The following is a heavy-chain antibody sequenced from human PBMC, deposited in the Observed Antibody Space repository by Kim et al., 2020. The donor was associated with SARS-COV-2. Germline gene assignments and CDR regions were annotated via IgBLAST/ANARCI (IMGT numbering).Heavy chain of an antibody. CDR2: IWYDGSNK. J-gene: IGHJ6*02. CDR3: AKPVESSWYFDGMDV. Sequence: GGSLRLSCAASGFTFSSYAMHWVRQAPGKGLEWVAVIWYDGSNKYYADSVKGRFTISRDNSKNTLYLQMNSLRAEDTAVYYCAKPVESSWYFDGMDVWGQGTTVTVSS. CDR1: GFTFSSYA. D-gene: IGHD6-13*01. V-gene: IGHV3-33*06.